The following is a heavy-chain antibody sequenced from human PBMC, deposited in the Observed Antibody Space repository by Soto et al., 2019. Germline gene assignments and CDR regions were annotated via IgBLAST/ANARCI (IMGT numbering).Heavy chain of an antibody. CDR1: GYTFTSYG. Sequence: ASVKVSCKASGYTFTSYGISWVRQAPGQGLEWMGWISAYNGNTNYAQKLQGRVTMTTDTSTSTAYMELRSLRSDDTAVYYCARVVVPAAMPDSPYYYYMDVWGKGTTVTVS. V-gene: IGHV1-18*01. J-gene: IGHJ6*03. CDR3: ARVVVPAAMPDSPYYYYMDV. CDR2: ISAYNGNT. D-gene: IGHD2-2*01.